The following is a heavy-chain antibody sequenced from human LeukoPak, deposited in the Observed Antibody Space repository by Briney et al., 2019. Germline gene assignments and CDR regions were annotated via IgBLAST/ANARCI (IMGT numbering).Heavy chain of an antibody. D-gene: IGHD6-13*01. CDR2: IYYSGST. V-gene: IGHV4-31*11. Sequence: PSETLSLTCAVYGGSFSGYYWNWIRQHPGKGLEWIGYIYYSGSTYYNPSLKSRVIISVDTSKNQFSLKLSSVTAADTAVYYCGRAQQGAAGGRYYYHGVDVWGQGTTVTVSS. CDR3: GRAQQGAAGGRYYYHGVDV. CDR1: GGSFSGYY. J-gene: IGHJ6*02.